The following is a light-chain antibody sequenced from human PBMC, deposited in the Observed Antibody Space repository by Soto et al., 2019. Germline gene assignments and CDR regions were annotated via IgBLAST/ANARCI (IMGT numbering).Light chain of an antibody. CDR1: QSVSSSS. Sequence: EIVLTQSPGTLSLSPGERATLSCRASQSVSSSSLAWYQQKPGQAPRHLIYGASSMATGIPDRFSGSGSGTDFTLTISRLEPEDFAVYYCQQYGSSPPYTFGQGTKLEIK. V-gene: IGKV3-20*01. CDR2: GAS. CDR3: QQYGSSPPYT. J-gene: IGKJ2*01.